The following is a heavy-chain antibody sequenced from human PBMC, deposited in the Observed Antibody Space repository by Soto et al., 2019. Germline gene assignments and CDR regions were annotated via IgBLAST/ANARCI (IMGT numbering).Heavy chain of an antibody. CDR3: ARDGRGYYGSGSYSKAYYYGMDV. Sequence: GGSLRLSCAASGFTVSSNYMSWVRQAPGKGLEWVSVIYSGGSTYYADSVKGRLTISRDNSKNTLYLQMNSLRSGGSGLDYCARDGRGYYGSGSYSKAYYYGMDVWGQGTTVTVSS. D-gene: IGHD3-10*01. CDR2: IYSGGST. V-gene: IGHV3-53*01. CDR1: GFTVSSNY. J-gene: IGHJ6*02.